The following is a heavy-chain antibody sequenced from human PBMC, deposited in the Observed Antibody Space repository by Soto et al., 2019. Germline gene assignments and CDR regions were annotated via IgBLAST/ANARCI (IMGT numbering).Heavy chain of an antibody. CDR3: ARYPYYYDSSGQGFDY. CDR1: GYTFTGYY. D-gene: IGHD3-22*01. CDR2: INPNSGGT. J-gene: IGHJ4*02. V-gene: IGHV1-2*04. Sequence: GASVKASCKASGYTFTGYYMHWVRQAPGQGLEWMGWINPNSGGTNYAQKFQGWVTMTRDTSISTAYRELSRLRSDDTAVYYCARYPYYYDSSGQGFDYWGQGTLVTVSS.